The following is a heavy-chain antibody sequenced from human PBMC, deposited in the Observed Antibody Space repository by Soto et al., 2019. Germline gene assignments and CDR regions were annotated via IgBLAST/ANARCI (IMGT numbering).Heavy chain of an antibody. Sequence: QLQLQESGPGLVKPSETLSLTCTVSGGSISSSSYYWGWIRQPPGKGLEWIGSIYYSGSTYYNPSLNSRVTISVDTSKTQFSLKLSSVTAADTAVYYCARHETWGYGSGGGFDYWGQGTLVTVSS. CDR1: GGSISSSSYY. J-gene: IGHJ4*02. CDR3: ARHETWGYGSGGGFDY. V-gene: IGHV4-39*01. D-gene: IGHD3-10*01. CDR2: IYYSGST.